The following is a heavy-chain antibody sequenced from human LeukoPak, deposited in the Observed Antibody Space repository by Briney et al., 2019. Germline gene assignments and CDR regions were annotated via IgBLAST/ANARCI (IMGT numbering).Heavy chain of an antibody. D-gene: IGHD2-15*01. V-gene: IGHV4-4*07. Sequence: SETLSLTCTVSGGSISSYYWSWIRQPAGKGLEWIGRIYTSGSTNYNPSLKSRVTMSVDTSKNQFSLKLSSVTAADTAVYYCAREGYCSGGSCYDYFQHWGQGTLVTVSS. CDR2: IYTSGST. CDR3: AREGYCSGGSCYDYFQH. CDR1: GGSISSYY. J-gene: IGHJ1*01.